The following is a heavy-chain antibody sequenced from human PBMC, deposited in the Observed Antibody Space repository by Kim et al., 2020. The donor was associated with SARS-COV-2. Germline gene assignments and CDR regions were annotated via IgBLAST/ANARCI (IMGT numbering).Heavy chain of an antibody. J-gene: IGHJ4*02. V-gene: IGHV3-33*06. CDR2: IWYDGGNK. D-gene: IGHD4-17*01. CDR1: GFTFSNYG. CDR3: AKAPADGDYYY. Sequence: GGSLRLSCAASGFTFSNYGMHWVRQAPGKGLEWVAVIWYDGGNKYYADSVKGRFTISRDNSKNTLYLQMNSLRAEDTAVYYCAKAPADGDYYYWGQGTLVTVSS.